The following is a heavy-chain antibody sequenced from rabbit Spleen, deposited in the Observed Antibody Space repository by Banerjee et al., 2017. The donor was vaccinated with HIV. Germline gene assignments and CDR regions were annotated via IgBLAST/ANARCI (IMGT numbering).Heavy chain of an antibody. CDR1: GFSFNGFSFNGGYD. D-gene: IGHD5-1*01. CDR3: ARDLVTVIGWNFNL. CDR2: INAVTGKA. J-gene: IGHJ4*01. V-gene: IGHV1S45*01. Sequence: QEQLVESGGGLVKPGASLTLTCIASGFSFNGFSFNGGYDMCWVRQAPGKGLEWIACINAVTGKAVYASWAKGRFTFSKTSSTTVTLQMTSLTAADTATYFCARDLVTVIGWNFNLWGPGPSSPS.